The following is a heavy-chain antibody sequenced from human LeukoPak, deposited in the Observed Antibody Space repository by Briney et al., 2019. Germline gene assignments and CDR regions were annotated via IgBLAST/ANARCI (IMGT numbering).Heavy chain of an antibody. CDR2: IYPGDSDT. J-gene: IGHJ3*02. CDR1: GYTFTSYW. V-gene: IGHV5-51*01. CDR3: ARLGREPNAFDI. Sequence: GASVKVSCKASGYTFTSYWIGWVRQMPGKGLEWMGIIYPGDSDTRYSPSFQGQVTISADKSISTAYLQWSSLKASDTAMYYCARLGREPNAFDIWGQGTMVTVSS. D-gene: IGHD1-26*01.